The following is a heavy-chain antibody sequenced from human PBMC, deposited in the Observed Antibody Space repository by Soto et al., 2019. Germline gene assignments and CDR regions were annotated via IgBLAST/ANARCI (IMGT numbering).Heavy chain of an antibody. CDR3: ARDWGACTPGECYSHGFDL. Sequence: QEQLVESGGGMVQPGGSLRLSCAVSGFTLDTYGMHWVRQAAGQGLEWVAVSWHDGRHLDYADSVRGRFPVFRDDSTNTPFLEMTGLSGDDTAVYYCARDWGACTPGECYSHGFDLWGQGTLVTVSS. J-gene: IGHJ3*01. V-gene: IGHV3-33*01. D-gene: IGHD2-21*01. CDR2: SWHDGRHL. CDR1: GFTLDTYG.